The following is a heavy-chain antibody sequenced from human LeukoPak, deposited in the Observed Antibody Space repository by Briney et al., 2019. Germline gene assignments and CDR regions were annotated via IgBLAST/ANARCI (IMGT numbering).Heavy chain of an antibody. V-gene: IGHV5-51*01. J-gene: IGHJ6*03. CDR2: IYPGDSDT. D-gene: IGHD2-2*01. CDR3: ARQGWSSTAYYHIDV. Sequence: PGESLKISCKGSGYSFTSYWIAWVRQMPGKGLGWMGIIYPGDSDTRYSPSFEGQVTISADKSITTAYLQWTSVKASDTAMYHCARQGWSSTAYYHIDVWGKGTTVTVSS. CDR1: GYSFTSYW.